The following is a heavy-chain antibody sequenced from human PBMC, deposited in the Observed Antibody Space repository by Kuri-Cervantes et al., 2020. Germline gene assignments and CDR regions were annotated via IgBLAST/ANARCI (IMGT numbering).Heavy chain of an antibody. J-gene: IGHJ5*02. D-gene: IGHD3-10*01. Sequence: ESLKISCAVYGESFSDYYWSWIRQPPGKGLEWIGEINHSGSTNYSPSLKSRVTISVDTSKNQLSLKLSSVTATDTAVYYCARDRGYYGFFDPWGQGTLVTVSS. CDR2: INHSGST. CDR3: ARDRGYYGFFDP. V-gene: IGHV4-34*01. CDR1: GESFSDYY.